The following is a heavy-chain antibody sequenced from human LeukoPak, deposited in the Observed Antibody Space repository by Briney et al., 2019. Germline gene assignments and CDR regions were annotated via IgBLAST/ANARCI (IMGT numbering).Heavy chain of an antibody. CDR2: INSDGSST. V-gene: IGHV3-74*01. CDR1: GFTFSSYW. CDR3: ARESRYYYGSGRRKNWFDP. D-gene: IGHD3-10*01. Sequence: GGSLRLSCAASGFTFSSYWMHWVRQAPGKGLVWVSRINSDGSSTSYADSVKGRFTISRDNAKNTLYLQMNSLRAEDTAVYYCARESRYYYGSGRRKNWFDPWGQGTLVTVSS. J-gene: IGHJ5*02.